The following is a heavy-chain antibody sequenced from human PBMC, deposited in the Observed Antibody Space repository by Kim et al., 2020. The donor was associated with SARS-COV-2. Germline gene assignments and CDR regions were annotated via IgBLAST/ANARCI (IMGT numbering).Heavy chain of an antibody. J-gene: IGHJ4*02. D-gene: IGHD2-21*02. CDR3: AREGVMVVTARYYFDY. Sequence: GGSLRLSCAASGFTFSSYWMSWVRQAPGKGLEWVANIKQDGSEKYYVDSVNGRFTISRDNAKNSLYLQMNSLRAEDTAVYYCAREGVMVVTARYYFDYWGQGTLVTVSS. CDR2: IKQDGSEK. V-gene: IGHV3-7*03. CDR1: GFTFSSYW.